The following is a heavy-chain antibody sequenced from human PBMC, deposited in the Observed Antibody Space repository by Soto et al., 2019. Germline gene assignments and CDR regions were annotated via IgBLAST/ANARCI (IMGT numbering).Heavy chain of an antibody. D-gene: IGHD3-22*01. V-gene: IGHV3-30-3*01. Sequence: GGSLRLSCAASGFTFSSYAMHWVRQAPGKGLEWVAVISYDGSNKYYADSVKGRFTISRDNSKNTLYLQMNSLRAEDTAVYYCASPKGEYDYDSSGGNYGMDVWGQGITVNVS. J-gene: IGHJ6*02. CDR2: ISYDGSNK. CDR1: GFTFSSYA. CDR3: ASPKGEYDYDSSGGNYGMDV.